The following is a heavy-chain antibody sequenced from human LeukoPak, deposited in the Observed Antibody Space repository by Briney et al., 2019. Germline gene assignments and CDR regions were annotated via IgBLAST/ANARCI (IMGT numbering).Heavy chain of an antibody. CDR2: IYWDDDK. Sequence: SGPTLVKPTQTLTLTCTFSGFSLSTSGVGVGWIRQPPGKALEWLALIYWDDDKHYSPSLKSRLTITKDTSKNQVVLTMTNMDPVDTATYYCAHRYDDYGDPDAFDIWGQGTMVTVSS. CDR1: GFSLSTSGVG. D-gene: IGHD4-17*01. J-gene: IGHJ3*02. CDR3: AHRYDDYGDPDAFDI. V-gene: IGHV2-5*02.